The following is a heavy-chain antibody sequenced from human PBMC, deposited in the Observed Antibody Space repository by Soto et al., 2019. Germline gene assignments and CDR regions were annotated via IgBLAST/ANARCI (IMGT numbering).Heavy chain of an antibody. CDR2: IYPGDSDI. J-gene: IGHJ4*02. CDR1: GYSFSRYW. CDR3: ARRHYYDSSGEPFDY. V-gene: IGHV5-51*01. D-gene: IGHD3-22*01. Sequence: PGESLKISCKGSGYSFSRYWIGWVRQMPGKGLEWMGIIYPGDSDIRYSPSFQGHVTISADKSISTAYLQWSSLKASDTAMYYCARRHYYDSSGEPFDYWGQGTLVTAPQ.